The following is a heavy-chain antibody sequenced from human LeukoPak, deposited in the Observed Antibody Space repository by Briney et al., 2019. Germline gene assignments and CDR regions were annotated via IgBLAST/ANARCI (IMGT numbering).Heavy chain of an antibody. J-gene: IGHJ5*02. Sequence: PSQTLSLTCAVSGGSISSGGYSWSWIRQPPGKGLEWIGYIYHSGSTYYNPSLKSRVTISVDRSKNQFSLKLSSVTAADTAVYYCAREANIAAAIVWFDPWGQGTLVTVSS. V-gene: IGHV4-30-2*01. D-gene: IGHD6-13*01. CDR2: IYHSGST. CDR3: AREANIAAAIVWFDP. CDR1: GGSISSGGYS.